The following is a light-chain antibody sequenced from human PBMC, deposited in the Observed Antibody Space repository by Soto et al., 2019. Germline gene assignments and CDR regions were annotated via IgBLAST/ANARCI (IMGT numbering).Light chain of an antibody. J-gene: IGLJ3*02. V-gene: IGLV2-23*01. CDR2: EGY. CDR1: SSDIGTYNL. Sequence: QSALTQPASVSGSPGQSITISCTGTSSDIGTYNLASWYQQYPGKVPKLMIFEGYKRPSGVSTHFSGSKSGNTASLTISGLQAEDEADYYCCSYAGGSTWVFGGGTKLTVL. CDR3: CSYAGGSTWV.